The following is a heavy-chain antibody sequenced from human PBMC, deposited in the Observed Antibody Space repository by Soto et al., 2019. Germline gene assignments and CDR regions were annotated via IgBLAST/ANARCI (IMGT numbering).Heavy chain of an antibody. CDR3: AKTLYCISTSCYLWSYYYGMDV. J-gene: IGHJ6*02. CDR1: GFTFSSYG. CDR2: ISYDGSNK. V-gene: IGHV3-30*18. Sequence: QVQLVESGGGVVQPGRSLRLSCAASGFTFSSYGMHWVRQAPGKGLEWVAVISYDGSNKYYADSVKGRFTISRDNSKNTLYLQMNSLRAEDTAVYYCAKTLYCISTSCYLWSYYYGMDVWGQGTTVTVSS. D-gene: IGHD2-2*01.